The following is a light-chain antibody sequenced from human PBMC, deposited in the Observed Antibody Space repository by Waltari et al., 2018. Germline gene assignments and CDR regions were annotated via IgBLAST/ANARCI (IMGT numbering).Light chain of an antibody. J-gene: IGLJ2*01. CDR3: QAREV. V-gene: IGLV3-1*01. Sequence: SYELTQPPSVTVSAGQTASIPCSGDKLGDKYACWYQQKPGQSPVLVIYQDSKRPSGIPERFSGSNSGNTATLTISGTQAMDEADYYCQAREVFGGGTKLTVL. CDR1: KLGDKY. CDR2: QDS.